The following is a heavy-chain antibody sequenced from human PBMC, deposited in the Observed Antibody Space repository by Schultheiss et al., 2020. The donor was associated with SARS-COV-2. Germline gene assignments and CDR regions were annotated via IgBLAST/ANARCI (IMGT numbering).Heavy chain of an antibody. CDR2: INPSGGST. Sequence: ASVKVSCKASGYTFTSYYMHWVRQAPGQGLEWMGIINPSGGSTSYAQKFQGRVTMTRDTSTSTVYMELSSLRSEDTAVYYCATTSLYIVVVPAAIDYGMDVWGQGTTVTVSS. V-gene: IGHV1-46*01. CDR3: ATTSLYIVVVPAAIDYGMDV. J-gene: IGHJ6*02. D-gene: IGHD2-2*01. CDR1: GYTFTSYY.